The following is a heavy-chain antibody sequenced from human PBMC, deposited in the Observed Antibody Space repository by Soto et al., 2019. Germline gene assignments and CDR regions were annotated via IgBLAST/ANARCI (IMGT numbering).Heavy chain of an antibody. D-gene: IGHD3-10*01. V-gene: IGHV4-59*08. J-gene: IGHJ6*02. CDR3: ARQGFGQLHGLVDV. CDR1: GGSITSHY. Sequence: PSETLSLTCSVSGGSITSHYCSWFRQPPGKGLEWIGYIHHSGSTSYIPSLKSRVTMSVDTSKNHFSLKVNSVTAADTALYFCARQGFGQLHGLVDVWGPGTTVTVSS. CDR2: IHHSGST.